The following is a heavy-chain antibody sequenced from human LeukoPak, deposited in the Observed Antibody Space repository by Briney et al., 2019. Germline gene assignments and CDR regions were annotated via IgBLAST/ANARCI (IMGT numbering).Heavy chain of an antibody. Sequence: SETLSLTCTVSGGSISSGDYYWSWIRQPPGKGLEWIGYNYYSGSTYYNPSLKSRVTISVDTSKNQFSLKLSSVTAADTAVYYWARAPHDILTGYYLVLDYWGQGTLVTVSS. J-gene: IGHJ4*02. CDR2: NYYSGST. V-gene: IGHV4-30-4*02. D-gene: IGHD3-9*01. CDR3: ARAPHDILTGYYLVLDY. CDR1: GGSISSGDYY.